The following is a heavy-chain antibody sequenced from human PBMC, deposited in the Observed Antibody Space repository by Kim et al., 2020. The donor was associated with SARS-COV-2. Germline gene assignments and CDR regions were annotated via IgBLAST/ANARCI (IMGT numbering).Heavy chain of an antibody. CDR3: AREDIVVVPAADYYYGMDV. V-gene: IGHV1-18*01. CDR2: ISAYNGNT. Sequence: ASVKVSCKASGYTFTSYGISWVRQAPGQGLEWMGWISAYNGNTNYAQKLQGRVTMTTDTSTSTAYMELRSLRSDDTAVYYCAREDIVVVPAADYYYGMDVWGQGTTVTVSS. D-gene: IGHD2-2*01. CDR1: GYTFTSYG. J-gene: IGHJ6*02.